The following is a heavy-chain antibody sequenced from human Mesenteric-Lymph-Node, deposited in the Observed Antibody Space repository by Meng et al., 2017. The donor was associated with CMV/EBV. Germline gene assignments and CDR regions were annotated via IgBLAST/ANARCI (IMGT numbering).Heavy chain of an antibody. V-gene: IGHV3-21*01. CDR2: ISSSSSYI. CDR1: GFTFSSYS. Sequence: GESPKIPCAASGFTFSSYSMNSVRPAPGKGLEWVSSISSSSSYIYYADSVKGRFTISRDNAKNSLYLQMNSLRAEDTAVYYCARDQGGDDFWSGYNYYYYYGMDVWGQGATVTVSS. J-gene: IGHJ6*02. CDR3: ARDQGGDDFWSGYNYYYYYGMDV. D-gene: IGHD3-3*01.